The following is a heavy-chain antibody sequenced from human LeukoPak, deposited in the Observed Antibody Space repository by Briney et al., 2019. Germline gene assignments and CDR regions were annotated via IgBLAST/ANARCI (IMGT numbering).Heavy chain of an antibody. Sequence: GGSLRLSCAASGFTVSSSYMNWVRQAPGKGLEWVSILFSGGSALYADSVKGRFTISRDNSNNTLYLQMNSLRAEDTAVYYCARFHRGWYFDYWGQGTLVTVSS. CDR1: GFTVSSSY. CDR3: ARFHRGWYFDY. V-gene: IGHV3-53*01. J-gene: IGHJ4*02. CDR2: LFSGGSA. D-gene: IGHD2-15*01.